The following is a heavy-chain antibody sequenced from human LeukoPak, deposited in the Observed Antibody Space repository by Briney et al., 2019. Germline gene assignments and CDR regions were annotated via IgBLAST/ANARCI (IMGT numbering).Heavy chain of an antibody. Sequence: GRSLRLSCAASGFTFSSYGMHWVRQAPGKGLEWVAVISYDGSNKYYADSVKGRFTISRDNSKNTLYLQMNSLRAEDTAVYYCAKHGYSGGYYYMDVWGKGTTVTISS. CDR3: AKHGYSGGYYYMDV. CDR1: GFTFSSYG. J-gene: IGHJ6*03. V-gene: IGHV3-30*18. D-gene: IGHD1-26*01. CDR2: ISYDGSNK.